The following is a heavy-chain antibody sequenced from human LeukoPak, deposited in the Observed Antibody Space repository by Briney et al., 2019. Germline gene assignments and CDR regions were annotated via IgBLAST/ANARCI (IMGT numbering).Heavy chain of an antibody. CDR1: GFTVSNNY. CDR2: VYSGGST. J-gene: IGHJ4*02. V-gene: IGHV3-53*05. CDR3: AREARSLWFGELSQYFDY. D-gene: IGHD3-10*01. Sequence: GGSLRLSCAASGFTVSNNYMSWVRQAPGKGLEWVSSVYSGGSTYYADSVKGRFTISRDNSKNTLYLQMGSLRAEDMAVYYCAREARSLWFGELSQYFDYWGQGTLVTVSS.